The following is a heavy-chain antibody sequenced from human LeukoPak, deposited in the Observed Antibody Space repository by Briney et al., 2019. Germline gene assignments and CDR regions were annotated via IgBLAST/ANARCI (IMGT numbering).Heavy chain of an antibody. D-gene: IGHD2-15*01. CDR1: GYTFTTFC. V-gene: IGHV1-18*01. J-gene: IGHJ4*02. CDR3: ARVGSDCSDGNCY. Sequence: ASVKVSCKASGYTFTTFCITWVRQAAGQGLEWNGWIRTYNGNTNYAQNLQGRVTMTTHTSTHTAYMELRSLTSDDTVVYYWARVGSDCSDGNCYWGQGTLVTVCS. CDR2: IRTYNGNT.